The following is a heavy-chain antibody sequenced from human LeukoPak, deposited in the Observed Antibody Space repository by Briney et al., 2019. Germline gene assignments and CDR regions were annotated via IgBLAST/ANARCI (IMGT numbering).Heavy chain of an antibody. D-gene: IGHD2-2*01. J-gene: IGHJ4*02. Sequence: PSETLSLTCTVSGYSISSGYYWGWIRQPPGKGLEWIGSIYHSGSTYYNPSLKSRVTISVDTSKNQFSLKLSSVTAADTAVYYCARAGYCSSTSCYVSIDYWGQGTLVTVSS. CDR1: GYSISSGYY. CDR3: ARAGYCSSTSCYVSIDY. CDR2: IYHSGST. V-gene: IGHV4-38-2*02.